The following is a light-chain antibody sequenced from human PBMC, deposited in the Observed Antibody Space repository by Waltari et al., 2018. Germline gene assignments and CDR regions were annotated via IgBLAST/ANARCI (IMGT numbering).Light chain of an antibody. CDR3: ASWDGSLSGLV. CDR1: GSNIGTNT. J-gene: IGLJ2*01. CDR2: GNN. V-gene: IGLV1-44*01. Sequence: QSVLTQPPSASATAGQRVTISCSGSGSNIGTNTVNWYQQVPGTAPKLVIYGNNQRPPGGPDRISGSKSGTSGSLAISGLRSEDEADYYCASWDGSLSGLVFGGGTRLTVL.